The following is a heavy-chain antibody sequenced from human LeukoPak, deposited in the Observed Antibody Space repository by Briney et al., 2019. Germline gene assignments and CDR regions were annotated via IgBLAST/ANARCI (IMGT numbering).Heavy chain of an antibody. J-gene: IGHJ2*01. V-gene: IGHV4-38-2*01. CDR2: IYHSGST. CDR3: ARLSYSSSWYFDL. Sequence: PSETLSLTCAVSGYSISSGYYWGWIRQPPGKGLEWIGSIYHSGSTYYNPSLKSRVTISVDTSKNQFSLKLSSVTAADTAVYYCARLSYSSSWYFDLWGRGTLVTVTS. CDR1: GYSISSGYY. D-gene: IGHD6-13*01.